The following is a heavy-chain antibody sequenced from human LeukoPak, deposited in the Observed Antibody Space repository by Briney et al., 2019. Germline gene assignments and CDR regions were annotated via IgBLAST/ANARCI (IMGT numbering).Heavy chain of an antibody. V-gene: IGHV7-4-1*02. CDR2: INTNTGNP. CDR1: GYTFTDYY. J-gene: IGHJ4*02. Sequence: GASVKVSCKASGYTFTDYYIHWVRQAPGQGLEWMGWINTNTGNPTYAQGFTGRFAFSLDTSVSTAYLQMSSLKAEDTAVYYCARPSRDYYDSSGYYSYYYFDYWGQGTLVTVSS. CDR3: ARPSRDYYDSSGYYSYYYFDY. D-gene: IGHD3-22*01.